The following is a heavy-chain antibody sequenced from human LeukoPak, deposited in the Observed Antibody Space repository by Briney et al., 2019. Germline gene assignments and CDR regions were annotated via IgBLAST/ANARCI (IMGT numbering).Heavy chain of an antibody. CDR1: GGSISSSNW. J-gene: IGHJ1*01. CDR2: IYHSGST. D-gene: IGHD2-8*02. Sequence: LRRPLSLTCAVSGGSISSSNWWSWVRQPPGKGLEWIGEIYHSGSTNYNPSLKSRVTISVDKSKNQFSLKLSSVTAADTAIYYCASARYCAGSTCYSEYIQHWGQGTLVTVSS. CDR3: ASARYCAGSTCYSEYIQH. V-gene: IGHV4-4*02.